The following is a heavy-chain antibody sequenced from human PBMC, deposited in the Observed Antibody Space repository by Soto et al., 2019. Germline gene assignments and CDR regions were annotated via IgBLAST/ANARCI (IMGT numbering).Heavy chain of an antibody. D-gene: IGHD4-17*01. CDR1: GFGFSTHA. V-gene: IGHV3-23*01. CDR2: ITNTGFIT. CDR3: ATGFDYGDTKPIDH. Sequence: EVQLLESGGALVQPGGSLRLSCAASGFGFSTHALSWVRQAPGKGLEWLSSITNTGFITHYADSVKGRFTISRENSRNTLHLQMNNLRVEDPAVYYCATGFDYGDTKPIDHWGQGTLVTVSS. J-gene: IGHJ4*02.